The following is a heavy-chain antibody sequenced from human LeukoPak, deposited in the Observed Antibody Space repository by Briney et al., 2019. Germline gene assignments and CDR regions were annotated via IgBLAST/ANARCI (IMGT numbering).Heavy chain of an antibody. CDR1: GYTFTGYY. CDR2: ISPNSGGT. Sequence: WASVKVSCKASGYTFTGYYLHWVRQAPGQGLEWMGWISPNSGGTNYAQRFQGRVTMTRGTSISTAYMEVSSLRSDDTAVYYCARDFRCGVDVWGQGTTVTVSS. V-gene: IGHV1-2*02. J-gene: IGHJ6*02. CDR3: ARDFRCGVDV.